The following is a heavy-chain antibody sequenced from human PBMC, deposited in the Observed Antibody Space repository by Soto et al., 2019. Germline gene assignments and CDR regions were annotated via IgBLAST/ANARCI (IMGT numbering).Heavy chain of an antibody. D-gene: IGHD1-26*01. CDR2: ISGSGGST. CDR3: AVHRATPGAALSNWFGP. Sequence: GGSLRLSCAASGFTFSSYSMNWVRQAPGKGLEWVSAISGSGGSTYYADSVKGRFTISRDNSKNTLYLQMSSLRVEDTAIYYCAVHRATPGAALSNWFGPWGQGSLVTVSS. V-gene: IGHV3-23*01. J-gene: IGHJ5*02. CDR1: GFTFSSYS.